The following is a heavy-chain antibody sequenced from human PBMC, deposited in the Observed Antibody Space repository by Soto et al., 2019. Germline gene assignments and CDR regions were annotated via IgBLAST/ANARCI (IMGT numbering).Heavy chain of an antibody. CDR1: GYTFTGYY. D-gene: IGHD2-2*01. J-gene: IGHJ6*02. V-gene: IGHV1-2*04. CDR2: INPNSGGT. Sequence: ASVKVSCKSSGYTFTGYYMHWVRQAPGQVLEWMGWINPNSGGTNYAQKFQGWVTMTRDTSISTAYMELSRLRSDDTAVYYCARAPHCSSTSCYYYYYYGMDVWGQGTTVTVS. CDR3: ARAPHCSSTSCYYYYYYGMDV.